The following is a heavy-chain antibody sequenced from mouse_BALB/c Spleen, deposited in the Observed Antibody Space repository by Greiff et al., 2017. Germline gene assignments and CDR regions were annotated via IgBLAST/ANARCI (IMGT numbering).Heavy chain of an antibody. D-gene: IGHD2-5*01. CDR1: GFTFSSYA. CDR2: ISSGGST. V-gene: IGHV5-6-5*01. Sequence: EVKLVESGGGLVKPGGSLKLSCAASGFTFSSYAMSWVRQTPEKRLEWVASISSGGSTYYPDSVKGRFTISRDNARNILYLQMSSLRSEDTAMYYCARDSNYGRGYCDYWGQGTTLTVSS. J-gene: IGHJ2*01. CDR3: ARDSNYGRGYCDY.